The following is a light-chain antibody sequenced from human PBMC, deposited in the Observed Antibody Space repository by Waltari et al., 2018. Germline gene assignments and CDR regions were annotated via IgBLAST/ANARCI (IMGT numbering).Light chain of an antibody. CDR1: QNVDSS. J-gene: IGKJ4*01. CDR3: QQYNNWPPLT. V-gene: IGKV3-15*01. CDR2: AAS. Sequence: ETVMTQSPATLSVSPGETATLSCRASQNVDSSFAWYQQRPGQPPSLLLSAASTRASGVPARFSGSGSGTEFTLTISSLQSEDSAVYYCQQYNNWPPLTFGGGTKVELK.